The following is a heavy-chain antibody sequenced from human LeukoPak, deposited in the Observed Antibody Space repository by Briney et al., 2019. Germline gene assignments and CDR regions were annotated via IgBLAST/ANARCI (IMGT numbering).Heavy chain of an antibody. D-gene: IGHD1-26*01. CDR3: VRQQTPHGNFDY. J-gene: IGHJ4*02. CDR1: GFTFSSYA. V-gene: IGHV3-13*01. CDR2: IGTAGDT. Sequence: GGSLRLSCATSGFTFSSYAMHWVRQATGKGLEWVSAIGTAGDTFYPGSVKGRFTISRENAKNSLSLQMNSLRAEDTAVYYCVRQQTPHGNFDYWGQGTLVTVSS.